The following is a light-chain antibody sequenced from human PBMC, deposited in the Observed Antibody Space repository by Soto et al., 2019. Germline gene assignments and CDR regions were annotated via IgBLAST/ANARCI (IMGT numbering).Light chain of an antibody. CDR1: QSLVHTDGNTF. CDR3: MQATHWPYT. CDR2: KVS. V-gene: IGKV2-30*02. J-gene: IGKJ2*01. Sequence: DVVMTQSPLSLPVTLGQPASISCRSSQSLVHTDGNTFLTWFQQRPGQSPRRLIYKVSNRDSGVPDRFSGSGSGTDFTLKLSRVEADDVAVYFCMQATHWPYTFGQGTKLEIK.